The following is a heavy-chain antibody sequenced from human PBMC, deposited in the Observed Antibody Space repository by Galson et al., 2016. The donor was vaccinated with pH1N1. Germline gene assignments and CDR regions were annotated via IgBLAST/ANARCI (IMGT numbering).Heavy chain of an antibody. CDR2: IIGSGSIT. CDR3: VREIRDDYNYGNFDY. Sequence: SPRLSCAASGFSFKTYEMHWVRQAPGKGLEWVSYIIGSGSITNYADSVRGRFTISRDNAKNSVFLQMDSLRAEDTAIYYCVREIRDDYNYGNFDYWGQGTLVTVSS. CDR1: GFSFKTYE. D-gene: IGHD5-24*01. V-gene: IGHV3-48*03. J-gene: IGHJ4*02.